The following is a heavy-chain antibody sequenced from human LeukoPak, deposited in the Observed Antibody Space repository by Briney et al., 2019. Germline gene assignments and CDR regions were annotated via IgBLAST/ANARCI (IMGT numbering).Heavy chain of an antibody. CDR2: INPNSGGT. D-gene: IGHD6-19*01. CDR3: ARDDSSGWYKSSDY. Sequence: ASLKVSCKASGYTFTGYYMHWVRQAPGQGLEWMGWINPNSGGTNYAQKFQGRVTMTRGTSISTAYMELSRLRSDDTAVYYCARDDSSGWYKSSDYWGQGTLVTVSS. CDR1: GYTFTGYY. V-gene: IGHV1-2*02. J-gene: IGHJ4*02.